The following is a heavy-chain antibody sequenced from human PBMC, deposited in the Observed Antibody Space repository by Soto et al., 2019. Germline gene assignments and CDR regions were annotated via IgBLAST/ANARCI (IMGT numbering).Heavy chain of an antibody. J-gene: IGHJ3*01. D-gene: IGHD7-27*01. V-gene: IGHV3-74*01. CDR2: IHSDGSST. CDR1: GFTFSYYW. Sequence: EVQLVESGGGLVRPGGSLRLSCAASGFTFSYYWMHWVRQAPGKGLVWVSRIHSDGSSTTYADFVKGRFIISRDNARNTVDLHMNSVRVEDTAVYYCARGDRGDFDLWGQGTVVTVSS. CDR3: ARGDRGDFDL.